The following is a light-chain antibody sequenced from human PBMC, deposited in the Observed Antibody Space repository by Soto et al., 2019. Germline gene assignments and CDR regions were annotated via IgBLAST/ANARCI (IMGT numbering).Light chain of an antibody. CDR2: DAS. J-gene: IGKJ1*01. Sequence: DIPLTQSPSTVSASVGDRVTLTCRASQSISSWLAWYQQKPGKAPKLLIYDASSLESGVPSRFSGSGSGTEFTLTISSLQPDDFATYYCQQYNSYSRTFGQGTKVDIK. CDR3: QQYNSYSRT. V-gene: IGKV1-5*01. CDR1: QSISSW.